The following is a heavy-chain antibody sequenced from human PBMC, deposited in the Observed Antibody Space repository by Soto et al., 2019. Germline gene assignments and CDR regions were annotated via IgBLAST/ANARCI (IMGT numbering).Heavy chain of an antibody. CDR3: SRGILV. J-gene: IGHJ4*02. Sequence: QVQLQESGPGLVKPSQTLSLTCTVSGGSINSGGYCWSWIRQHPGKGLDWIGCISYGGSTSYNPSLKSGVTISVDTAKNQFSLKVTSVTAADTAVYYCSRGILVWGQGALITVSS. D-gene: IGHD3-10*01. V-gene: IGHV4-31*03. CDR1: GGSINSGGYC. CDR2: ISYGGST.